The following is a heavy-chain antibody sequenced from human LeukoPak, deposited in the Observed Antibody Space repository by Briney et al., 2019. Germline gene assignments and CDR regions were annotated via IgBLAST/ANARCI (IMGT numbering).Heavy chain of an antibody. J-gene: IGHJ3*02. CDR2: IYSGGSA. Sequence: GGSLRLSCAASEFSVGSNYMTWVRQAPGKGLEWVSLIYSGGSAYYADSVKGRFTISRDNSKNTLYLQMNSLRAEDTAVYYCARVEDFTMIGGFDIWGQGTMVTVSS. V-gene: IGHV3-53*01. CDR3: ARVEDFTMIGGFDI. CDR1: EFSVGSNY. D-gene: IGHD3-22*01.